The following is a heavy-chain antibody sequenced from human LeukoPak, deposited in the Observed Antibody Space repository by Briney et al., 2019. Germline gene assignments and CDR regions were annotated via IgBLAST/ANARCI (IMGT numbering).Heavy chain of an antibody. CDR2: ISSGGTTI. J-gene: IGHJ4*02. V-gene: IGHV3-48*03. CDR1: GFTFDDYA. CDR3: AKSFMD. D-gene: IGHD3-10*01. Sequence: GGSLRLSCAASGFTFDDYAMSWVRQAPRKGLEWVSHISSGGTTIYYADSVKGRFTISRDNAKNSLYLQMNGLRAEDTAVYYCAKSFMDWGQGTLVTVSS.